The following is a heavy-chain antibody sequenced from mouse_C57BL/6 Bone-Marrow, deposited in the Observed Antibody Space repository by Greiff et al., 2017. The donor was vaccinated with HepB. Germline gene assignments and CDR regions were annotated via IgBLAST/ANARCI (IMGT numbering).Heavy chain of an antibody. CDR2: IDPSDSET. J-gene: IGHJ2*01. V-gene: IGHV1-52*01. CDR3: ARWAAQATYDY. CDR1: GYTFTSYW. Sequence: QVHVKQPGAELVRPGSSVKLSCKASGYTFTSYWMHWVKQRPIQGLEWIGNIDPSDSETHYNQKFKDKATLTVDKSSSTAYMQLSSLTSEDSAVYYCARWAAQATYDYWGQGTTLTVSS. D-gene: IGHD3-2*02.